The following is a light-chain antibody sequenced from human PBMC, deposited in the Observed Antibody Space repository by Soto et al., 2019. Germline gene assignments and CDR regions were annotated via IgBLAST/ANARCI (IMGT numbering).Light chain of an antibody. J-gene: IGKJ1*01. CDR1: QRVSRN. Sequence: EIVMTQSPATLSVSPGERATLSCRASQRVSRNLAWYQQKPGQAPRLLIYGASTRATGIPARFSGSGSGTEFTLTISSLQSEDFAVYYCQQYNNWPRTFGQGTKVDI. CDR2: GAS. V-gene: IGKV3-15*01. CDR3: QQYNNWPRT.